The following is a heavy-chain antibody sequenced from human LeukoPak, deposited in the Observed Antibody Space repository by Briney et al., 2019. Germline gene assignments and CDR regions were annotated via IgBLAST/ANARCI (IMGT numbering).Heavy chain of an antibody. J-gene: IGHJ4*02. CDR3: ARGTSQWEPWRNFNS. Sequence: ASVKVSCKASGYTFTTYDMNWVRQAPGQGLEWMGWINPNTGNPFYAQGFTGRFVFSVDTSVSTAYLQISSLKAEDTAIYYCARGTSQWEPWRNFNSWGQGTLVTVSS. CDR1: GYTFTTYD. V-gene: IGHV7-4-1*02. D-gene: IGHD1-26*01. CDR2: INPNTGNP.